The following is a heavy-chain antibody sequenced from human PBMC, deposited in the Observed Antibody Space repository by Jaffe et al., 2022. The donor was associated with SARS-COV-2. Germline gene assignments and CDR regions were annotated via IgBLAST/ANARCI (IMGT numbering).Heavy chain of an antibody. D-gene: IGHD6-13*01. Sequence: QLQLQESGPGLVKPSETLSLTCSVSGGSLKSSSYYWAWIRQSPGKGLEWIGSIHHSGSTYDNPSLKTRLTLSVDTSQNQFSLELSFVTAADTAVYFCSRHGLGEQQLVLFDSWGQGTLVTVSS. CDR3: SRHGLGEQQLVLFDS. CDR2: IHHSGST. CDR1: GGSLKSSSYY. V-gene: IGHV4-39*01. J-gene: IGHJ4*02.